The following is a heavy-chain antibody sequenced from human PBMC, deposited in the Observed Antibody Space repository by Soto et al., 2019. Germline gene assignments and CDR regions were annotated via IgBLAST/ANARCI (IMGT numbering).Heavy chain of an antibody. CDR3: ARSIGQLLQISWFDP. CDR1: GGSISSYY. V-gene: IGHV4-59*08. D-gene: IGHD2-15*01. CDR2: IYYSGST. J-gene: IGHJ5*02. Sequence: SETLSLTCTVSGGSISSYYWSWIRQPPGKGLEWIGYIYYSGSTNYNPSLKSRVTISVDTSKNQFSLKLSSVTAADTAVYYCARSIGQLLQISWFDPWGQGTLVTVSS.